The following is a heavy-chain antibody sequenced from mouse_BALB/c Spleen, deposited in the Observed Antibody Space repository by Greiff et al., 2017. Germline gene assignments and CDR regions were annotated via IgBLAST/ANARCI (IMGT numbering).Heavy chain of an antibody. CDR1: GFTFSNYW. D-gene: IGHD2-4*01. CDR3: TNYAAY. Sequence: EVKVEESGGGLVQPGGSMKLSCVASGFTFSNYWMNWVRQSPEKGLEWVAEIRLKSNNYATHYAESVKGRFTISRDDSKSSVYLQMNNLRAEDTGIYYCTNYAAYWGQGTLVTVSA. J-gene: IGHJ3*01. V-gene: IGHV6-6*02. CDR2: IRLKSNNYAT.